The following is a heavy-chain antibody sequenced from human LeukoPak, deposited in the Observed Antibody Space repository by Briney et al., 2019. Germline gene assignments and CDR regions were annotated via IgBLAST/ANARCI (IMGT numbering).Heavy chain of an antibody. Sequence: ASVKVSCKASGYTFTGYYIHWVRQAPGQGLEWVGWINPNSGGTNYAQKFQGRVSMTRDTSISTAYMELSMLTSGDTAVYYCAATAFRLTMGPIRGVDYWGQGTLVTVSS. CDR1: GYTFTGYY. V-gene: IGHV1-2*02. J-gene: IGHJ4*02. D-gene: IGHD3-10*01. CDR2: INPNSGGT. CDR3: AATAFRLTMGPIRGVDY.